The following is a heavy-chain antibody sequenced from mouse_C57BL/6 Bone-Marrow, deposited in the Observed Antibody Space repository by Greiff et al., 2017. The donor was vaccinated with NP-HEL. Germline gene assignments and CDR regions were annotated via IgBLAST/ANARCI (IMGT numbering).Heavy chain of an antibody. D-gene: IGHD1-1*01. CDR1: GYTFTSYW. J-gene: IGHJ1*03. CDR3: ARHGSSYDWYFDV. V-gene: IGHV1-55*01. Sequence: QVQLQQPGAELVKPGASVKMSCKASGYTFTSYWITWVKQRPGQGLEWIGDIYPGSGSTNYNEKFKSKATLTVDTSSSTAYMQRSSLTSEDSAVYYCARHGSSYDWYFDVWGTGTTVTVSS. CDR2: IYPGSGST.